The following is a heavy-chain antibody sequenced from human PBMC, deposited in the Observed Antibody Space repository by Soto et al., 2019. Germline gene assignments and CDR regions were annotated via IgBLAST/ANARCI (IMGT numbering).Heavy chain of an antibody. Sequence: PGGSLRLSCAASGFTFSSYAVSWVRQAPGKGLEWVSAISGSGGSTYYADSVKGRFTISRDNSKNTLYLQMNSLRAEDTAVYYCAKELDIVVVISTQGYWGQGTLVTVSS. J-gene: IGHJ4*02. D-gene: IGHD2-21*01. CDR2: ISGSGGST. CDR3: AKELDIVVVISTQGY. CDR1: GFTFSSYA. V-gene: IGHV3-23*01.